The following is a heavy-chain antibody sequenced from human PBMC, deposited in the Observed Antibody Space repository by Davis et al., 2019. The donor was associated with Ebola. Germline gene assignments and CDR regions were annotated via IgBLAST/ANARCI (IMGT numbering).Heavy chain of an antibody. J-gene: IGHJ5*02. CDR3: AGEHGFWFDP. Sequence: MPSETLSLTCTVSGGSISSYYWSWIRQPPGKGLEWIGYIYYSGSTNYNPSLKSRVTISVDTSKNQFSLKLSSVTAADTAVYYCAGEHGFWFDPWGQGTLVTVSS. CDR1: GGSISSYY. CDR2: IYYSGST. V-gene: IGHV4-59*01.